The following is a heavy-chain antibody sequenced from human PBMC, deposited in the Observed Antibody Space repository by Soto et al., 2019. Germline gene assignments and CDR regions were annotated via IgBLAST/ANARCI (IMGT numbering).Heavy chain of an antibody. CDR2: INHSGST. J-gene: IGHJ6*02. V-gene: IGHV4-34*01. Sequence: ETLSLTCAVYGGSFSGYYWSWIRQHPGKGLEWIGEINHSGSTNYNPSLKRRVTISVDTSKNQFSLKLSSVTAADTAVYYGARGEPYGDLRYYYYYGMDVWGQGTTVTVSS. D-gene: IGHD4-17*01. CDR1: GGSFSGYY. CDR3: ARGEPYGDLRYYYYYGMDV.